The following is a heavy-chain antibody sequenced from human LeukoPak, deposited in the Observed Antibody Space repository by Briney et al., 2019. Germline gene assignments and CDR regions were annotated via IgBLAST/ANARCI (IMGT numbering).Heavy chain of an antibody. CDR2: IYYSGST. CDR1: GVSISSSSYY. CDR3: ARRGYCSSTSCYEYWFDP. V-gene: IGHV4-39*01. J-gene: IGHJ5*02. D-gene: IGHD2-2*01. Sequence: SETLSLTCTVSGVSISSSSYYWGWLRQRPGKGLEWSGIIYYSGSTYYNPSLKSRLTISVDTSKNQFSLKLSSVTATDTAVYYCARRGYCSSTSCYEYWFDPWGQGTLVTVSS.